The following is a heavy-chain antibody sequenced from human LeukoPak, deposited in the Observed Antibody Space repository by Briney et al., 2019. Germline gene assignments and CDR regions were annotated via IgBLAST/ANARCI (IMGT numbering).Heavy chain of an antibody. J-gene: IGHJ6*03. CDR2: IYWDDDK. Sequence: VSGPTLVNPTQTLTLTFTFSGFSLSTSGVGVGWIRQPPGKALEWLALIYWDDDKRYNPSLKSRLTITKDTSKNQVVLTMTNMDPVDTATYYCARDSSSYYMDVWGKGTTVTVSS. CDR3: ARDSSSYYMDV. D-gene: IGHD6-6*01. CDR1: GFSLSTSGVG. V-gene: IGHV2-5*02.